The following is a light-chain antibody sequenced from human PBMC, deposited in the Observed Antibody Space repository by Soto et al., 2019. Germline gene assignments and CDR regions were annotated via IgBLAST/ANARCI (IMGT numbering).Light chain of an antibody. CDR3: VLYIGTWV. Sequence: QAVVTQEPSFSVSPGGTVTLTCGLSSGSVSTSSYPTWYQQTPGQAPRTLIYSTNTRSSGVPDRFSGSILGNKAALTITGAQADDESDYYCVLYIGTWVFGGGTKL. CDR2: STN. J-gene: IGLJ3*02. CDR1: SGSVSTSSY. V-gene: IGLV8-61*01.